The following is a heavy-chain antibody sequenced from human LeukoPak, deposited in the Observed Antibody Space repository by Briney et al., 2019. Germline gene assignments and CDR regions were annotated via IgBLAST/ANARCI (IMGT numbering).Heavy chain of an antibody. Sequence: GGSLRLSCAASGFTVSSDYMTWVRQAPRKGLEWVSVIYSDGSTYYADSVKGRFTISRDNSKNTLYLQMNSLRVEDTAVFYCARAPGTTLYYGGLDVWGQGTTVTVSS. CDR1: GFTVSSDY. CDR2: IYSDGST. J-gene: IGHJ6*02. V-gene: IGHV3-66*01. D-gene: IGHD1-14*01. CDR3: ARAPGTTLYYGGLDV.